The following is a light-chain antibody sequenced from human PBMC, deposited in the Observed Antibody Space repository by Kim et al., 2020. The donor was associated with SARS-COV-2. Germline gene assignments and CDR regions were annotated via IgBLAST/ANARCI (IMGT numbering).Light chain of an antibody. CDR1: QSISAGY. CDR3: QQYVISPWT. Sequence: EIVLTQSPGTLSLSPGERATLSCRASQSISAGYLAWYQQKPGQPPRLLIYGASSRATGIPDRFSGSGSGTDFTLTISRLEPEDFAVYHCQQYVISPWTFGQGTKVDIK. J-gene: IGKJ1*01. V-gene: IGKV3-20*01. CDR2: GAS.